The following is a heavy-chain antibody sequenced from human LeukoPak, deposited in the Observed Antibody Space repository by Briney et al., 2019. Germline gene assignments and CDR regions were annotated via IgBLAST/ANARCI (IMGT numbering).Heavy chain of an antibody. CDR3: AKEGRPLGTYYYDSSGYYPGYFDY. Sequence: GGSLRLSCAASGFAFSSYGMHWVRQAPGKGLEWVAFIRYDGSNKYHADSVKGRSTISRDNSKNTLYLQMNSLRAEDTAVYYCAKEGRPLGTYYYDSSGYYPGYFDYWGQGTLVTVSS. V-gene: IGHV3-30*02. CDR2: IRYDGSNK. CDR1: GFAFSSYG. D-gene: IGHD3-22*01. J-gene: IGHJ4*02.